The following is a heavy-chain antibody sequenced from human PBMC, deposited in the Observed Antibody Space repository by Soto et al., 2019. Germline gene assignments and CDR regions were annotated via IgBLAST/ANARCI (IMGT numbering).Heavy chain of an antibody. CDR1: GYTFTSYG. Sequence: QVQLVQSGAEVKKPGASVKVSCKASGYTFTSYGFSWVRQAPGQGLEWMGWISTYNGNTNYAQKLQGRVTMTTNTFPSRSYMELRSLRSADTAVYYGARGGQQGSFRDWGQGTLVTVSS. D-gene: IGHD6-13*01. J-gene: IGHJ4*02. CDR3: ARGGQQGSFRD. V-gene: IGHV1-18*01. CDR2: ISTYNGNT.